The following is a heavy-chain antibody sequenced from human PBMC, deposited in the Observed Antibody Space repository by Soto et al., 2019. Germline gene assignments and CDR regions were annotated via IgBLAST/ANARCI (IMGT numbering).Heavy chain of an antibody. J-gene: IGHJ4*02. D-gene: IGHD5-12*01. Sequence: ASVKVSCKASGHTFFSFGISWVRHAPGQGLEWMGWISGYNGDTNYAQNLQGRVTVTTDTSTSTAYVELRNLRSDDTAVYYWATDSGYNRVARYWGQGTLVIVAS. CDR1: GHTFFSFG. V-gene: IGHV1-18*01. CDR3: ATDSGYNRVARY. CDR2: ISGYNGDT.